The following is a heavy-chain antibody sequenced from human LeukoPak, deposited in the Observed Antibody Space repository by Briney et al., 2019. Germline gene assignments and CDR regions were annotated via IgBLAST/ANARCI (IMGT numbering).Heavy chain of an antibody. CDR3: ARDCKGLFWSGYYPDWFDP. CDR2: IIPILGIA. D-gene: IGHD3-3*01. V-gene: IGHV1-69*04. CDR1: GGTFSSYT. J-gene: IGHJ5*02. Sequence: SVKVSCKASGGTFSSYTISWVRQAPGQGLEWMGRIIPILGIANYAQKFHGGVTITADKSPRTAYMEMSSLRSEDTAVYSCARDCKGLFWSGYYPDWFDPWGQGTLVTVSS.